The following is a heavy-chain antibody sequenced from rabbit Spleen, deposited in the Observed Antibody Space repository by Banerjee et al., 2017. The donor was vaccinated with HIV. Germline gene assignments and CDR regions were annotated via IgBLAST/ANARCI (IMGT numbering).Heavy chain of an antibody. D-gene: IGHD8-1*01. CDR3: ARDAGTSFSTYGMDL. CDR2: AYAGNSGST. J-gene: IGHJ6*01. Sequence: QSLEESGGGLVQPEGSLTLTCKASGFSFNSGYDMCWVRQAPGKGLEWVACAYAGNSGSTYSATWAKGRFTISKTSSTTVTLQMTSLTAADTATYFCARDAGTSFSTYGMDLWGPGTLV. CDR1: GFSFNSGYD. V-gene: IGHV1S40*01.